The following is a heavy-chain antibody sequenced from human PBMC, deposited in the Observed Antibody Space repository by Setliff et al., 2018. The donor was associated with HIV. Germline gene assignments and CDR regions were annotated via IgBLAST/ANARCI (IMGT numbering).Heavy chain of an antibody. D-gene: IGHD3-16*01. J-gene: IGHJ4*02. V-gene: IGHV3-7*01. CDR2: IKQDGSEK. CDR3: ARATSGELEN. Sequence: QPGGSLRLSCADSGFTFRRHWMSWVRQAPGKGLEWVAHIKQDGSEKYYVDSLKGRFTISRDNAKNSVFLQMNSLRVEDTAVYYCARATSGELENWGQGTLVTVSS. CDR1: GFTFRRHW.